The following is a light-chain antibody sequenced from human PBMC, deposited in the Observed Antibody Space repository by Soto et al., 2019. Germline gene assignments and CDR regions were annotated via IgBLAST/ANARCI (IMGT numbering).Light chain of an antibody. J-gene: IGLJ1*01. CDR3: CSYAGSYTFV. Sequence: QSVLTQPPSASGSPGQSVTISCTGTDRDVGVYNYVSWYQHHPGKAPKLIMYEVSKRPSGVPDRFSASKSGNTASLTISGLQAEDEADYYCCSYAGSYTFVFGTGTKVTVL. V-gene: IGLV2-8*01. CDR1: DRDVGVYNY. CDR2: EVS.